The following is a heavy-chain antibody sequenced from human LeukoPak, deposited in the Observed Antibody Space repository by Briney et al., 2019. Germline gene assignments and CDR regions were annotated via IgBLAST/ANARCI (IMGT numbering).Heavy chain of an antibody. D-gene: IGHD4-17*01. CDR3: ARAVTSTEGY. CDR1: GFVFSSYW. J-gene: IGHJ4*02. Sequence: PGGSLRLSCAASGFVFSSYWMTRVRQAPEKGLEWVASINEGGSGKYYVDSVKGRFTISRDNAQKSLYLEMHSLRAEDTAVYYCARAVTSTEGYWGQGTLVTVSS. CDR2: INEGGSGK. V-gene: IGHV3-7*03.